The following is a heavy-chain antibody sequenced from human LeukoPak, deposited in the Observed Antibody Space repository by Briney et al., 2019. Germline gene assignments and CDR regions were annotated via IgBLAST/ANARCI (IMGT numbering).Heavy chain of an antibody. CDR1: GFTFSSYG. Sequence: GRSLRLSCAASGFTFSSYGMHWVRQAPGKGLEWVAVISYDGSNKYYADSVKGRFTISRENSKNTLYLQMNSLRAEDTAVYYCAKLYYYDSSGQTSDYWGQGTLVTVSS. V-gene: IGHV3-30*18. CDR2: ISYDGSNK. D-gene: IGHD3-22*01. CDR3: AKLYYYDSSGQTSDY. J-gene: IGHJ4*02.